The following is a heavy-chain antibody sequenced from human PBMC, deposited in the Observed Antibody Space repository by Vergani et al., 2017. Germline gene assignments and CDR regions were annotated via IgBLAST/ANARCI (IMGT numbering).Heavy chain of an antibody. V-gene: IGHV4-34*01. CDR2: INHSGST. D-gene: IGHD4-23*01. CDR1: GGSFSGYY. CDR3: AKVVTTVVTPGWFDP. J-gene: IGHJ5*02. Sequence: QVQLQQWGAGLLKPSETLSLTCAVYGGSFSGYYWSWIRQPPGKGLEWIGEINHSGSTNYNPSLKSRVTISVDTSKNQFSLKLSSVTAADTAVYYCAKVVTTVVTPGWFDPWGQGTLVTVSS.